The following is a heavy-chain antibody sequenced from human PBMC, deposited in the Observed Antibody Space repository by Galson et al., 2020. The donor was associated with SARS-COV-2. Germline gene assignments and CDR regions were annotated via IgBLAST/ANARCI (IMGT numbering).Heavy chain of an antibody. J-gene: IGHJ6*04. V-gene: IGHV3-30*02. CDR2: IRYDGINK. CDR3: AKDQGTWNYYGMDV. Sequence: GGSLRLSCAASGFTFNTYGMHWVRQAPGKGPEWVAFIRYDGINKYYTDSVKGRFTLSRDNSKNTLYLEMKSLRPEDTAIYYCAKDQGTWNYYGMDVWGKGTTVTVSS. D-gene: IGHD1-7*01. CDR1: GFTFNTYG.